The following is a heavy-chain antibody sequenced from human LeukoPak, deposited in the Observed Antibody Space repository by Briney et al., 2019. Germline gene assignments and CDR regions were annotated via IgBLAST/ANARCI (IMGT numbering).Heavy chain of an antibody. Sequence: GSLRLSCGGSGFKFIYSWNQWVRQAPGKGLVWVSGINHDGSGTYYADSVKGRFTISRDTAKNTLYLQMNSLRAEDTAVYYCTTVFEYWGQGTLVTASS. CDR2: INHDGSGT. J-gene: IGHJ4*02. CDR3: TTVFEY. CDR1: GFKFIYSW. V-gene: IGHV3-74*01.